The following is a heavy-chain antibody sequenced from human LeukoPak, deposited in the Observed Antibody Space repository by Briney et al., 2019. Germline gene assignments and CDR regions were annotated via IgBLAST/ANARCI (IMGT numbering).Heavy chain of an antibody. V-gene: IGHV4-59*08. D-gene: IGHD3-3*01. CDR3: ARLSDFWSGENWFDP. CDR2: IYYSGST. J-gene: IGHJ5*02. CDR1: GGSFSGYY. Sequence: SETLSLTCAVYGGSFSGYYWSWIRQPPGKGLEWIGYIYYSGSTNYNPSLKSRVTISVDTSKNQFSLKLSSVTAADTAVYYCARLSDFWSGENWFDPWGQGTLVTVSS.